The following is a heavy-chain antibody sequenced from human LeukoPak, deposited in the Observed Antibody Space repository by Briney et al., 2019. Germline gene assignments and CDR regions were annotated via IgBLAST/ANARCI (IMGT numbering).Heavy chain of an antibody. V-gene: IGHV3-53*01. CDR3: ARGGDGYNSGLDY. Sequence: PGGSLRLSCAASGFTFSSYWMSWVRQAPGKGLEWVSVIYSGGTTYYADSVKGRFTISRDNSKNTLYLQMNSLRAEDTAVYYCARGGDGYNSGLDYWGQGTLVTVS. CDR2: IYSGGTT. J-gene: IGHJ4*02. CDR1: GFTFSSYW. D-gene: IGHD5-24*01.